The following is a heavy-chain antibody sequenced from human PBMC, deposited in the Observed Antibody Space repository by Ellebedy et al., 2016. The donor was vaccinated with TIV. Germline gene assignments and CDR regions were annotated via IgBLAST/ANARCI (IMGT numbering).Heavy chain of an antibody. CDR2: FDPEDGET. CDR1: GYTLTELS. V-gene: IGHV1-24*01. Sequence: AASVKVSCKVSGYTLTELSMHWVRQAPGKGLEWMGGFDPEDGETIYAQKFQGRVTMTEDTSTDTAYMELSSLRSEDTAVYYCARGEDCSGGSCYSRWFDPWGQGTLVTVSS. J-gene: IGHJ5*02. D-gene: IGHD2-15*01. CDR3: ARGEDCSGGSCYSRWFDP.